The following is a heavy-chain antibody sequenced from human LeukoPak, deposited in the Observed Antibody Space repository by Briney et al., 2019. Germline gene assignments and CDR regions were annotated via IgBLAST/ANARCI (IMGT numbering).Heavy chain of an antibody. J-gene: IGHJ4*02. D-gene: IGHD1-26*01. CDR1: GFTFSDHY. V-gene: IGHV3-72*01. CDR3: ARVGATTEGFDY. Sequence: PGGSLRLSCAASGFTFSDHYMDWVRQAPGKGLEWVGRIRNKANSYTTEDAASVKGRFTISRDDSKNSLYLQMNSLKTADTAVYSCARVGATTEGFDYWGQGTLVTVSS. CDR2: IRNKANSYTT.